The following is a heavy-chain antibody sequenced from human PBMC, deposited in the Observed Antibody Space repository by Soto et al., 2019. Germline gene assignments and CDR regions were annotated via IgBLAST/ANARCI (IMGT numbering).Heavy chain of an antibody. D-gene: IGHD3-10*01. Sequence: GASVKVSCKASGYTFTRYAMHWVRQAPGQRLEWMGWINAGNGNTKYSQKFQGRVTITRDTSASTAYMELSSLRSEDTAVYYCARGVRGVLPTFDYWGQGTLVTVSS. CDR3: ARGVRGVLPTFDY. CDR2: INAGNGNT. CDR1: GYTFTRYA. V-gene: IGHV1-3*01. J-gene: IGHJ4*02.